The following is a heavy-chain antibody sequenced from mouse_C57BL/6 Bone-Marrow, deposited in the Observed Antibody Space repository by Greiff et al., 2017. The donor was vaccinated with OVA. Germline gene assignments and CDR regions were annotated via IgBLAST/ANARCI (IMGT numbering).Heavy chain of an antibody. D-gene: IGHD1-1*01. CDR1: GFTFKNTY. CDR3: TWSTTGGGYFDY. J-gene: IGHJ2*01. CDR2: IDPANGNT. V-gene: IGHV14-3*01. Sequence: VQLQQSVAELVRPGASVKLSCTASGFTFKNTYMYWVKQRPEQGLEWIGRIDPANGNTKYAPKFQGKATITADKSSNTAYLQLSSLTSEDTAIXYCTWSTTGGGYFDYWGQGPTLTVSS.